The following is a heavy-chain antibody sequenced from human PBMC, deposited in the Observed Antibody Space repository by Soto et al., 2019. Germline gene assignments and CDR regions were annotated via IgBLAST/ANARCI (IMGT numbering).Heavy chain of an antibody. CDR2: IIPILGIA. Sequence: SVKVSCKASGGTFSSYAISWVRQAPGQGLEWMGRIIPILGIANYAQKFQGRVTITADKSTSTAYMELSSLRSEDTAVYYCARVPLYYDFWSGYLPYYYYYGMDVWGQGTTVTVSS. D-gene: IGHD3-3*01. CDR3: ARVPLYYDFWSGYLPYYYYYGMDV. J-gene: IGHJ6*02. V-gene: IGHV1-69*04. CDR1: GGTFSSYA.